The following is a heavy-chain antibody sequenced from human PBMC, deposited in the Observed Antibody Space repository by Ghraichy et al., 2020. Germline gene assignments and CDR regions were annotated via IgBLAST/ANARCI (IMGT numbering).Heavy chain of an antibody. J-gene: IGHJ4*02. CDR2: ISGSGGST. V-gene: IGHV3-23*01. D-gene: IGHD1-26*01. CDR3: AKPEELGVTTPIDY. CDR1: GFTFSSYA. Sequence: GGSLRLSCAASGFTFSSYAMSWVRQATGKGLEWVSAISGSGGSTYYADSVKGRFTISRDNSKNTLYLQMNSLRAEDTAVYYCAKPEELGVTTPIDYWGQGTLVTVSS.